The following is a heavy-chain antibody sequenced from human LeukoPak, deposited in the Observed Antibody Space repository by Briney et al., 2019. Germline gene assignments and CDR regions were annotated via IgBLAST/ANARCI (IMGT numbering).Heavy chain of an antibody. Sequence: PGGSLRLSCAASGFTFSSYWMNWVRQTPGEGLERVASIKQDGSERKYVDSVKGRFTVSRDNAENSLSLQMSSLRGEDTGLYYCARDHVAPGLIFDSWGQGTQVTVSA. CDR2: IKQDGSER. CDR1: GFTFSSYW. J-gene: IGHJ4*02. CDR3: ARDHVAPGLIFDS. V-gene: IGHV3-7*01. D-gene: IGHD6-13*01.